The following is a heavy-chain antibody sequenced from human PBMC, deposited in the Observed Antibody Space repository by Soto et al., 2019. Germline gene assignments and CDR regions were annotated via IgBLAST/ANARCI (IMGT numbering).Heavy chain of an antibody. V-gene: IGHV3-30*18. Sequence: QVQLVESGGGVVQPGRSLRLSCAASGFTFSSYGMHWVRQAPGKGLEWVAVISYDGSNKYYADSVKGRFTISRDNSKNTLYLQRNSLRAEDTAVYYCAKDRVDIVVVPAAMDYYYYGMDVWGQGTTVTVSS. CDR3: AKDRVDIVVVPAAMDYYYYGMDV. J-gene: IGHJ6*02. D-gene: IGHD2-2*03. CDR2: ISYDGSNK. CDR1: GFTFSSYG.